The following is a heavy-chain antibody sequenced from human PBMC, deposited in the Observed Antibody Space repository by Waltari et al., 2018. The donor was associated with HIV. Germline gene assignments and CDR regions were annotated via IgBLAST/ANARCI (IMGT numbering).Heavy chain of an antibody. D-gene: IGHD3-3*01. CDR1: GGSFSTSSSY. V-gene: IGHV4-39*01. CDR2: VYYSGSS. Sequence: QLQLQESGPGLVKPSETLSLTCPVSGGSFSTSSSYWGWIRQPPGKGLEWIGSVYYSGSSYYNPSLKSRVTISVDTSKNQFSLKLSSVIAADTAVYYCVAGYYGRGDYWGQGTLVTVSS. J-gene: IGHJ4*02. CDR3: VAGYYGRGDY.